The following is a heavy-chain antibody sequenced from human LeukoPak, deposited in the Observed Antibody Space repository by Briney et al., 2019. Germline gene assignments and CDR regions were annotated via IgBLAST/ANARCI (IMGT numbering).Heavy chain of an antibody. V-gene: IGHV4-38-2*02. CDR3: ARGAYYYDSSGFFDY. D-gene: IGHD3-22*01. Sequence: SETLSLTCTVSGYSISSGYYWGWIRQPPGKGLEWIGSIYHSGRTYYNPSLKSRVTISVDTSKNQFSLKLSSVTAADTAVYYCARGAYYYDSSGFFDYWGQGTLVTVSS. CDR2: IYHSGRT. CDR1: GYSISSGYY. J-gene: IGHJ4*02.